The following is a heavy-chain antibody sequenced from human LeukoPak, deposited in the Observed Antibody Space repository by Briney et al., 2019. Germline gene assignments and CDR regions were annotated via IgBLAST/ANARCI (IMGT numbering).Heavy chain of an antibody. CDR2: INPNSGGT. CDR1: GYTFTDYN. Sequence: ASVKVSCKASGYTFTDYNMHWVRQAPGQGLEWMGRINPNSGGTNYAQKFQGRVTMTRDTSISTAYMELSRLRSDDTAVYYRASAPRYGGWGFDSWGQGTLVTVSS. J-gene: IGHJ4*02. V-gene: IGHV1-2*02. D-gene: IGHD4-23*01. CDR3: ASAPRYGGWGFDS.